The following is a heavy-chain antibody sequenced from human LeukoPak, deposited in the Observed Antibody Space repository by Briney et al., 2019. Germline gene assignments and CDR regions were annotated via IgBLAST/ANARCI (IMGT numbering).Heavy chain of an antibody. CDR2: ISYDGSNK. D-gene: IGHD6-13*01. V-gene: IGHV3-30-3*01. CDR3: ARAASSNIYYYYGMDV. Sequence: GRSLRLSCAASGFTFSSYAMHWVRQAPGKGLEWVAVISYDGSNKYYADSVKGRFTISRDNSKNTLYLQMNSLRAEDTAVYYCARAASSNIYYYYGMDVWGQGTRSPSP. J-gene: IGHJ6*02. CDR1: GFTFSSYA.